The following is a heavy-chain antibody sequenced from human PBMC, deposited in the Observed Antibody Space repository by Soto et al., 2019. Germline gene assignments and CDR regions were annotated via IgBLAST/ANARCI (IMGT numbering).Heavy chain of an antibody. CDR1: GGTFSSYA. CDR2: IIPIFGTA. D-gene: IGHD3-22*01. CDR3: ARDRTLSHYYEDYYYGMDV. Sequence: SVKVSCKASGGTFSSYAISWVRQAPGQGLEWMGGIIPIFGTANYAQKFQGRVTITADKSTSTAYMELSSLRSEDTAVYYCARDRTLSHYYEDYYYGMDVWGQGITVTVSS. J-gene: IGHJ6*02. V-gene: IGHV1-69*06.